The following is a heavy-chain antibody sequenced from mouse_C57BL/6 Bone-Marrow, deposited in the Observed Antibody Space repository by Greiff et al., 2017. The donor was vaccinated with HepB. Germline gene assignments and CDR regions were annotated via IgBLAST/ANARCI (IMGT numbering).Heavy chain of an antibody. CDR1: GFSLTSYG. Sequence: VHLVESGPGLVQPSQSLSITCTVSGFSLTSYGVHWVRQPPGKGLEWLGVIWSGGSTDYNAAFISRLSISKDNSKSQVFFKMNSLQADDTAIYYCAKNYYGSSYEGFAYWGQGTLVTVSA. V-gene: IGHV2-4*01. CDR3: AKNYYGSSYEGFAY. CDR2: IWSGGST. J-gene: IGHJ3*01. D-gene: IGHD1-1*01.